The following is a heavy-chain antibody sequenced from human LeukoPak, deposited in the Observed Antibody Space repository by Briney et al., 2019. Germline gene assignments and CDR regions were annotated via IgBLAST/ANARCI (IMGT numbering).Heavy chain of an antibody. Sequence: GGSLRLSCAASGFTFSSSVMSWVRQAPGEGLEWVSSINGNGDSTYYADSVKGRFTISRDNSKNTLYLQMNSLRAEDTAVYYCARDPSLVRGALYYYYGMDVWGQGTTVTVSS. CDR3: ARDPSLVRGALYYYYGMDV. D-gene: IGHD3-10*01. CDR2: INGNGDST. V-gene: IGHV3-23*01. J-gene: IGHJ6*02. CDR1: GFTFSSSV.